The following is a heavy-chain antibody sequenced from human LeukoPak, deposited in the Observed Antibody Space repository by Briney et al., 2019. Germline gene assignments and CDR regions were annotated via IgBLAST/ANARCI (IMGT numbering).Heavy chain of an antibody. CDR3: ARDATGIGGGLDY. V-gene: IGHV4-59*12. CDR2: IYYSGST. CDR1: GGSISSYY. J-gene: IGHJ4*02. D-gene: IGHD3-16*01. Sequence: SSETLSLTCTVSGGSISSYYWSWIRQPPGKGLEWIGYIYYSGSTNYNPSLKSRVTISVDTSKNQFSLKLNSVTAADTAVYYCARDATGIGGGLDYWGQGILVTVSS.